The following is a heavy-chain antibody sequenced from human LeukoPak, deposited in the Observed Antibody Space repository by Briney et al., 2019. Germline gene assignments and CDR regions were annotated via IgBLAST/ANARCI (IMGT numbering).Heavy chain of an antibody. Sequence: SETLSLTCAVYGESFSGHYWTWIRQPPGRGLEWIGEINHSGSTTSNPSLNNRVTISVDTSKNQFSLKLTSVTAADAAVYYCARPRYGSGSLDSWGQGTLVTVSS. D-gene: IGHD3-10*01. V-gene: IGHV4-34*01. CDR2: INHSGST. CDR1: GESFSGHY. CDR3: ARPRYGSGSLDS. J-gene: IGHJ4*02.